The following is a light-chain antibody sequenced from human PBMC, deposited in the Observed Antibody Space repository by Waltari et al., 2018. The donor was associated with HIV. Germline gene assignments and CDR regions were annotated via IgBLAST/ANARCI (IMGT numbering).Light chain of an antibody. CDR2: RNN. Sequence: QSVLTQHPSASGTPGQRVTISCSGSSSNIGSNYVYWYQQLPGTAPKLLIYRNNQRPSGVPDRFSGSKSGTSASLAISGLRSEDEADYYCAAWDDSLSGWVFGGGTKLTVL. CDR1: SSNIGSNY. CDR3: AAWDDSLSGWV. V-gene: IGLV1-47*01. J-gene: IGLJ3*02.